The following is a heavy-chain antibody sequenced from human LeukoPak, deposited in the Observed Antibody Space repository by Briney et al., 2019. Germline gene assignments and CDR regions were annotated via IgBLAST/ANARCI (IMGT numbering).Heavy chain of an antibody. CDR3: ARSQGRAYGSGSYGY. D-gene: IGHD3-10*01. CDR2: MNPNSGNT. J-gene: IGHJ4*02. Sequence: ASVKLSCKASGYTFTSYDINWVRHATGQGLELMGWMNPNSGNTGYAQKFQGRGTITMNTSISTAYLELSSLRSEDTAVYYCARSQGRAYGSGSYGYWGQGTLVTVSS. V-gene: IGHV1-8*02. CDR1: GYTFTSYD.